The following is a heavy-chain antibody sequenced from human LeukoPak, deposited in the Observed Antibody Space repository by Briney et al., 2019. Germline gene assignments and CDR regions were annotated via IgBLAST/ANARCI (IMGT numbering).Heavy chain of an antibody. J-gene: IGHJ4*02. CDR3: AKGSHYDFWSGSFDY. CDR2: IKQDGSEK. CDR1: GFTSSRYW. V-gene: IGHV3-7*03. D-gene: IGHD3-3*01. Sequence: HPGGSLRLSCAVSGFTSSRYWMSWVRQPPGKGLEWVATIKQDGSEKYYVDSVKGRFIISRDNAKNSLYLQMNSLRAEDTAVYYCAKGSHYDFWSGSFDYWGQGTLVTVSS.